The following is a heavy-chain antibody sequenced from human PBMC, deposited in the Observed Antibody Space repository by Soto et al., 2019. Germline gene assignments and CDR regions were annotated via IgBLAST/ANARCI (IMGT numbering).Heavy chain of an antibody. Sequence: QVQLVQSGPEVKKPGSSVKVSCKASGGTFSSFGISWVRQAPGQGLEWMGGIIPIFTTPKYAQKFQGRVTIIADESTATAYMELSSLRSEDTAVYYCAASTSGFSTPRKFYDMDVWGQGTNVTVSS. J-gene: IGHJ6*02. CDR3: AASTSGFSTPRKFYDMDV. D-gene: IGHD2-2*01. CDR1: GGTFSSFG. CDR2: IIPIFTTP. V-gene: IGHV1-69*01.